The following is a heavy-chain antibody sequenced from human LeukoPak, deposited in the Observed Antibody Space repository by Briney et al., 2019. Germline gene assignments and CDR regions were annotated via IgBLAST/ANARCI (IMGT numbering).Heavy chain of an antibody. D-gene: IGHD3-10*01. CDR1: GGSVNSGTYY. CDR3: ARSGSSPMA. Sequence: SETLSLTCTASGGSVNSGTYYWSWIRQPPGKGLEWIGYVSYSGNKYNPSLESRVTISVDTSKNQFSLMMTSVTAADTAVYYCARSGSSPMAWGQGTLVTVSS. CDR2: VSYSGN. J-gene: IGHJ5*02. V-gene: IGHV4-61*01.